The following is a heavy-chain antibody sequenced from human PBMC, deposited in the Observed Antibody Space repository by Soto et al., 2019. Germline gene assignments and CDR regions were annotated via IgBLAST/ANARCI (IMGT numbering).Heavy chain of an antibody. CDR2: INSDGSIT. J-gene: IGHJ4*02. CDR1: GFTFNTHW. D-gene: IGHD1-26*01. V-gene: IGHV3-74*01. Sequence: EVQLVESGGGLILPGGSLRLSCAASGFTFNTHWMHWVRQAPGKGRVWVSRINSDGSITDYADSVKGRFSISRDNPRNTLYLQMNSLSPEDTAVYYCARAMTSVGAAAKGDFWGQGTLVTVSS. CDR3: ARAMTSVGAAAKGDF.